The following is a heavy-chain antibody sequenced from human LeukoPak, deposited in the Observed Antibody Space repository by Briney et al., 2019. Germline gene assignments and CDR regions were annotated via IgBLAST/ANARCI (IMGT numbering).Heavy chain of an antibody. V-gene: IGHV1-2*02. CDR3: ASRYSSGWYRPPLYYYYYGMDV. CDR1: GYTFTGYY. CDR2: INPNSGGT. J-gene: IGHJ6*02. Sequence: ASVKVSCKASGYTFTGYYMHRVRQAPGQGLEWMGWINPNSGGTNYAQKFQGRVTMTRDTSISTAYMELSRLRSDDTAVYYCASRYSSGWYRPPLYYYYYGMDVWGQGTTVTVSS. D-gene: IGHD6-19*01.